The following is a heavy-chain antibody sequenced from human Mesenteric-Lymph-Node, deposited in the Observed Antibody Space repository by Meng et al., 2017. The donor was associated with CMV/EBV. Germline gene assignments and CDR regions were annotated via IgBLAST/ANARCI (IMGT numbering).Heavy chain of an antibody. D-gene: IGHD2-21*01. Sequence: GESLKISCQGSGYTFTTYWIGWVRQTPGNGLEWMGVIYPGDSDVRFGPSFQGQVTISADKSTSTAFLQWRSLKASDTAIYYCARTTIPYCGGDCWIDPWGQGTLVTVSS. V-gene: IGHV5-51*01. CDR2: IYPGDSDV. J-gene: IGHJ5*02. CDR3: ARTTIPYCGGDCWIDP. CDR1: GYTFTTYW.